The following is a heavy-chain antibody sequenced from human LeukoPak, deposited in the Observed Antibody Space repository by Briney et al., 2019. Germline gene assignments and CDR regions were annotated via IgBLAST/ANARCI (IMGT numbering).Heavy chain of an antibody. CDR3: ARHQPDDYSGHH. D-gene: IGHD3-22*01. CDR2: IRYDGSYE. CDR1: GFTFSIHA. V-gene: IGHV3-33*08. Sequence: GGSLRLSCAASGFTFSIHAMSWVRQAPGKGLEWVAFIRYDGSYEYYVDSVKGRFTVSRDNSKNTLYLQMTSLRAEDTAVYYCARHQPDDYSGHHWGQGTLVTVSS. J-gene: IGHJ5*02.